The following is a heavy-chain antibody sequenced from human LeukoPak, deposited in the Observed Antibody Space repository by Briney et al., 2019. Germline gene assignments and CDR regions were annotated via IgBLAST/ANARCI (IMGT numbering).Heavy chain of an antibody. V-gene: IGHV1-18*01. CDR2: ISAHNGQT. Sequence: GSVKVSCKASGYTFTNYGISWVRQAPGQGREWVGWISAHNGQTIYTPSLQGRVTMTTDTSTNTAYMQLTGLTSGDTAVYYCVRDIALIAAAGYYFDHWGQGTQVTVSS. CDR1: GYTFTNYG. J-gene: IGHJ4*02. CDR3: VRDIALIAAAGYYFDH. D-gene: IGHD6-13*01.